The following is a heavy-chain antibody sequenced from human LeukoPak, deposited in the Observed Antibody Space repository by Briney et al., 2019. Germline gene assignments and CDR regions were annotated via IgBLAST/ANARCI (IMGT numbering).Heavy chain of an antibody. CDR2: ISHSGYT. V-gene: IGHV4-34*01. D-gene: IGHD3-10*01. J-gene: IGHJ3*02. CDR3: ARAFSVRGVNAFDI. CDR1: NGSFSGYY. Sequence: SETLSLTCTVYNGSFSGYYWSWIRQPPGTGLEWIGEISHSGYTNLNPSLKSRLTISLDTSKNHFSLRLTSLTAADTAVYYCARAFSVRGVNAFDIWGQGTMVTVSS.